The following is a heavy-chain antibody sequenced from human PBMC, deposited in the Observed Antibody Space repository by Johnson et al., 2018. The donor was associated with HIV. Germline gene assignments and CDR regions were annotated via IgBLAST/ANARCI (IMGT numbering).Heavy chain of an antibody. CDR2: ISYDGSNK. CDR1: GFTFSSYA. J-gene: IGHJ3*01. V-gene: IGHV3-30-3*02. D-gene: IGHD3-22*01. Sequence: QVQLVESGGGVVQPGRSLRLSCAASGFTFSSYAMHWVRQAPGKGLEWVAVISYDGSNKYYADSVKGRFTISRDNSKNSLNLQMNSLRAENTAVYYCVNDRSSYYYDRTGNYYPYAFDAWGAGTLVTVSS. CDR3: VNDRSSYYYDRTGNYYPYAFDA.